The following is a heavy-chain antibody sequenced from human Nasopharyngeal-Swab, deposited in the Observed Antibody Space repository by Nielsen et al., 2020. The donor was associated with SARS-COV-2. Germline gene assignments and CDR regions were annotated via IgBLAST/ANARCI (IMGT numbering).Heavy chain of an antibody. CDR3: ARDVTIMVREVIMYYYGMDV. CDR2: ISYDGSNK. D-gene: IGHD3-10*01. V-gene: IGHV3-30*03. Sequence: GGSLRLSCAASGFTFSSYGMHWVRQAPGKGLEWVAVISYDGSNKYYADSVKGRFTISRDNSKNTLYLQMNSLRAEDTAVYYCARDVTIMVREVIMYYYGMDVWGQGTTVTVSS. J-gene: IGHJ6*02. CDR1: GFTFSSYG.